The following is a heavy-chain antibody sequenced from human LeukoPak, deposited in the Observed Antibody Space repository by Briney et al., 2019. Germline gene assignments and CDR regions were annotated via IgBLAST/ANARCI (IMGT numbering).Heavy chain of an antibody. CDR2: INPNSGGA. V-gene: IGHV1-2*06. J-gene: IGHJ4*02. CDR3: ARDAYSSTTFDY. Sequence: GASVKLSCKDSGYTFTGYYLHWVRQAPGQGVERMGRINPNSGGANYAQKFQGRVTMTRDTSTSIAYMEVSRLRSDDTAVYFCARDAYSSTTFDYWGQGTLVTVSS. D-gene: IGHD6-13*01. CDR1: GYTFTGYY.